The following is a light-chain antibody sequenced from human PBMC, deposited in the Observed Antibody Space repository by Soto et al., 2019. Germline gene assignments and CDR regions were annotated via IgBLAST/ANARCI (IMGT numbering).Light chain of an antibody. CDR3: QSFDSSLSAPVV. V-gene: IGLV1-40*01. Sequence: QPVLTQPPSVSGAPGQRVTISCTGSSSSIGAGYDVHWYQQLPGTAPKLLIYGDTNRPSGVPDRFSGSKSGTSASLAITGLQAEDEADYYCQSFDSSLSAPVVFGGGTKLTVL. CDR1: SSSIGAGYD. CDR2: GDT. J-gene: IGLJ2*01.